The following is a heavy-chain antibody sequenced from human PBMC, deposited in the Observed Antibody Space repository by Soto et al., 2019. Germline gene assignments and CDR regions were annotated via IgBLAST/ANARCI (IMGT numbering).Heavy chain of an antibody. CDR3: ARDQTPSRYSSGPFDY. Sequence: ASVKVSCKASGGTFSSYTISWVRQAPGQGLEWMGRIIPILGIANYAQKFQGRVTITADKSTSTAYMELSSLRSEDTAVYYCARDQTPSRYSSGPFDYWGQGTLVTVSS. CDR2: IIPILGIA. CDR1: GGTFSSYT. D-gene: IGHD6-19*01. V-gene: IGHV1-69*04. J-gene: IGHJ4*02.